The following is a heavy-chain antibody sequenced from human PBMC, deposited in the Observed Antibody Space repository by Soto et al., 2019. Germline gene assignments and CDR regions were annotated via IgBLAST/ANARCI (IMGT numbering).Heavy chain of an antibody. V-gene: IGHV3-7*02. CDR3: AXXXXXGARDDAADI. CDR2: IKQDGSEQ. Sequence: DVHLVQSGGGLVQPGGSLRLSCVTSGFTFSDHYMTWIRQAPGRGLEWVANIKQDGSEQFYVDSVKGRFTIYRDNAKXXXXXXXXXXXXXXXXXYXCAXXXXXGARDDAADIWGQGTMVTVSS. J-gene: IGHJ3*02. CDR1: GFTFSDHY. D-gene: IGHD3-10*01.